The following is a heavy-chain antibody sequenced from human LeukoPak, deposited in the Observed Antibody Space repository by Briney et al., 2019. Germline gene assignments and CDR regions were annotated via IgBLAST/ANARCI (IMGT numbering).Heavy chain of an antibody. Sequence: GASVKVSCKASGYTFTSYGISWVRQAPGQGLEWMGRIIPILGIANYAQKFQGRVTITADKSTSTAYMDLSSLRSEDTAVYYCARDFSWTGDYYYYGMDVWGQGTTVTVSS. CDR2: IIPILGIA. CDR3: ARDFSWTGDYYYYGMDV. V-gene: IGHV1-69*04. D-gene: IGHD3/OR15-3a*01. J-gene: IGHJ6*02. CDR1: GYTFTSYG.